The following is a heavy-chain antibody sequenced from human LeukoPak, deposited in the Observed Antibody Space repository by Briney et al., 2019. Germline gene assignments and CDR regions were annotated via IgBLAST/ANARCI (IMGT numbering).Heavy chain of an antibody. CDR2: IWYDGSNK. CDR3: ARSTQDSSGYYSGDY. V-gene: IGHV3-33*01. J-gene: IGHJ4*02. CDR1: GFTFSSYG. Sequence: GGSLRLSCAASGFTFSSYGMHWVRQAPGKGLEWVAVIWYDGSNKYYADSVKGRFTISRDNSKNTLYLQMNSLRAEDTAVYYCARSTQDSSGYYSGDYWGQGTLVTVSS. D-gene: IGHD3-22*01.